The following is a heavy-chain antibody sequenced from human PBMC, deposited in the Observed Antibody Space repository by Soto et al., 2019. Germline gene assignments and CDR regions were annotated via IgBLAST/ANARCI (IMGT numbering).Heavy chain of an antibody. Sequence: WGSLRLSCAASGFTCSSYAMSWVRQALWKRLKWLSTISDSGVNTHYADSLKVRFTISRDNTRNKLYLQTNRLRGEDTAVYYCASWVSAHFDYWGQGTVVTVSS. CDR2: ISDSGVNT. V-gene: IGHV3-23*01. J-gene: IGHJ4*02. CDR1: GFTCSSYA. D-gene: IGHD2-8*01. CDR3: ASWVSAHFDY.